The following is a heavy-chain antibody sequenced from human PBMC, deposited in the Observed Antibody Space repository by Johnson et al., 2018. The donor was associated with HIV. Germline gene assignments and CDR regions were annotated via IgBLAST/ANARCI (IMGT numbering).Heavy chain of an antibody. CDR1: GFTFSNAW. J-gene: IGHJ3*02. V-gene: IGHV3-66*02. CDR3: ANLRKYQLLWGAFDI. Sequence: VQLVESGGGLVKPGGSLRLSCAASGFTFSNAWMSWVRQAPGKGLEWVSAIGTAGDTYYPGSVKGRFTISRDNSKNTLYLQMNSLRAEDTAVYYCANLRKYQLLWGAFDIWGQGTMVTVSS. D-gene: IGHD2-2*01. CDR2: IGTAGDT.